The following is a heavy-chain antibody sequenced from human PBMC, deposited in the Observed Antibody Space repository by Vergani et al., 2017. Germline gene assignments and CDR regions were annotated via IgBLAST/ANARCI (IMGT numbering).Heavy chain of an antibody. D-gene: IGHD2-2*01. CDR1: GFTFTAHG. J-gene: IGHJ4*02. CDR2: IKFDGSEI. CDR3: AKYQLPPSGVFGF. Sequence: EVQLLESGGGSAQPGESLRLSCVASGFTFTAHGLNWVRQAPGKGLEWVANIKFDGSEIYYVDSVKGRFTISRDNAKNSLYLQMNSLRAEDTAVYYCAKYQLPPSGVFGFWGQGTLVTVSS. V-gene: IGHV3-7*01.